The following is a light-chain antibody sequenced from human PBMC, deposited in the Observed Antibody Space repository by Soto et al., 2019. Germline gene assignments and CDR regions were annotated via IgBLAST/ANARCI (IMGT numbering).Light chain of an antibody. J-gene: IGLJ2*01. CDR1: SGSIASNY. CDR2: EDN. CDR3: QSYDTTDSTTVV. V-gene: IGLV6-57*02. Sequence: NFMLTQPHSVSESPGKTVTISCTGNSGSIASNYVQWYQQRPGSAPTTVIYEDNRRPSGVPDRFSGSIDSSSNSASLTISGLKTEEEADDYCQSYDTTDSTTVVFGGGTKVTVL.